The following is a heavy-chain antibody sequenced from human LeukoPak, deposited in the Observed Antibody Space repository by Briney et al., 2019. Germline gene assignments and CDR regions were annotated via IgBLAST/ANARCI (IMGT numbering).Heavy chain of an antibody. J-gene: IGHJ4*02. CDR3: ANTVVVAASPLDY. V-gene: IGHV3-7*03. Sequence: PGGSLRLSCAASGFTFSSYWMSWVRQAPGKGLEWVANINQDGSQKYYVDSVKGRFTISRDNAKNSLYLQMNSLRAEDSAVYYCANTVVVAASPLDYWGQGTLVTVSS. CDR2: INQDGSQK. D-gene: IGHD2-15*01. CDR1: GFTFSSYW.